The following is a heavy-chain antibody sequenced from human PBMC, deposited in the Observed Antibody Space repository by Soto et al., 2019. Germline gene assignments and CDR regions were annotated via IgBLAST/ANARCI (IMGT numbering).Heavy chain of an antibody. V-gene: IGHV3-23*01. CDR3: ARVGVVVANWVNWFDP. CDR1: GFTFSSYA. J-gene: IGHJ5*02. CDR2: ISGSAATT. D-gene: IGHD2-15*01. Sequence: GGSLRLSCAASGFTFSSYAMNWVRQAPGKGLEWVSAISGSAATTHFADSVKGRFTISRDNSKNTLYLQMNSLRAEDTAVYYCARVGVVVANWVNWFDPWGQGTLVTVSS.